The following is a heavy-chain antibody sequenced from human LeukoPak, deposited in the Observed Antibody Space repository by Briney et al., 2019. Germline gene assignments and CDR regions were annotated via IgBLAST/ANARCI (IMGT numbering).Heavy chain of an antibody. CDR3: ARDRCSGGSCYGGYYYMDV. V-gene: IGHV3-21*01. Sequence: GGSLRLSCAASGFTFSSYSMNWVRQAPGKGLEWVSSISSSSSYIYYADSVKGRFTISRDNAKNSLYLQMNSLRAEDTAVYYCARDRCSGGSCYGGYYYMDVWGKGTTVTVSS. CDR2: ISSSSSYI. D-gene: IGHD2-15*01. CDR1: GFTFSSYS. J-gene: IGHJ6*03.